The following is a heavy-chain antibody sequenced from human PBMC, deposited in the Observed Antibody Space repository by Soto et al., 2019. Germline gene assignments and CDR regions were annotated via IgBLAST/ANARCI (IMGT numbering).Heavy chain of an antibody. CDR2: IYYSGST. CDR3: ARLYSGYDSNGGY. Sequence: QLQLQESGPGLVKPSETLSLTCTVSGGSISSSSYYWGWIRQPPGKGLEWIGSIYYSGSTYYNPSLKSRVTISVDTSKNQFSLKLSSVTAADTAVYYCARLYSGYDSNGGYWGQGTLVTVSS. J-gene: IGHJ4*02. CDR1: GGSISSSSYY. D-gene: IGHD5-12*01. V-gene: IGHV4-39*01.